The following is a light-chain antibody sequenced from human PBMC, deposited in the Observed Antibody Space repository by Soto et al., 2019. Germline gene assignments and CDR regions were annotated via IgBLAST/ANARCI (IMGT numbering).Light chain of an antibody. CDR1: QSVSSSY. J-gene: IGKJ1*01. V-gene: IGKV3-20*01. Sequence: EIVLTQSPGTLSLSPGERATLSCRASQSVSSSYLAWYQQKPGQAPRPLIYGASSRAIGIPDRFSGSGSGTDFTITISSLEPEDFGSSPWTFGQGTKVEIK. CDR3: T. CDR2: GAS.